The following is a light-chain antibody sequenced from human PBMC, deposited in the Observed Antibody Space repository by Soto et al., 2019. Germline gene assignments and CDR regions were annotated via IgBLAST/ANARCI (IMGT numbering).Light chain of an antibody. CDR3: SSYTSSSTYV. Sequence: QSALTQPASLSGSPGQSITISCTGTSSDVGNYNYVSWYQQHPGKAPKLMIYDVSNRPSGVSNRFSGSKSGITASLTISGLQAEDAADYYCSSYTSSSTYVLGTGTQLTVL. CDR2: DVS. J-gene: IGLJ1*01. V-gene: IGLV2-14*01. CDR1: SSDVGNYNY.